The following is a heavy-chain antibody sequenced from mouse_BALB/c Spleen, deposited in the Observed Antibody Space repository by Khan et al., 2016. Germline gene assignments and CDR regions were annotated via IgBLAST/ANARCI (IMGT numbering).Heavy chain of an antibody. Sequence: EVELVESGGGLVQPGGSLRLSCATSGFTFTDYYMSWVRQPPGKALEWLGFIRNKANGYTPEYSASVKGRFTISRDNSQTIRYLQMNTLRAEDSATYYCARDMGGYDYAMDYWGQGTSVTVSS. CDR3: ARDMGGYDYAMDY. CDR1: GFTFTDYY. D-gene: IGHD2-2*01. J-gene: IGHJ4*01. CDR2: IRNKANGYTP. V-gene: IGHV7-3*02.